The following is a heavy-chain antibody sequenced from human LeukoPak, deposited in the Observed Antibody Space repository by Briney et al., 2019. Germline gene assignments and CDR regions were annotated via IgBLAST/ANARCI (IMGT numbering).Heavy chain of an antibody. V-gene: IGHV3-48*03. D-gene: IGHD6-19*01. Sequence: GGSLRLSCAASGFTFSSYEMNWVRQAPGKGLEWVSYISSSGSTIYYADSVKGRFTISRDNAKNSLYLQMNSLRAEDTAVYYCVRESGWLHDAFDIWGQGTMVTVSS. CDR2: ISSSGSTI. CDR1: GFTFSSYE. J-gene: IGHJ3*02. CDR3: VRESGWLHDAFDI.